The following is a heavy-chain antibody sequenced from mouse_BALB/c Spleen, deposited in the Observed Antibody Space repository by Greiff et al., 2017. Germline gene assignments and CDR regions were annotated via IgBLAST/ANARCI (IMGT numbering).Heavy chain of an antibody. D-gene: IGHD1-1*01. CDR3: ARLITTVVVDFDV. CDR2: IDPSDSYT. J-gene: IGHJ1*01. CDR1: GYTFTSYW. Sequence: QVQLQQPGAELVKPGASVKLSCKASGYTFTSYWMHWVKQRPGQGLEWIGEIDPSDSYTNYNQKFKGKATLTVDKSSSTAYMQLSSLTSEDSAVYYCARLITTVVVDFDVWGAGTTVTVSS. V-gene: IGHV1-69*02.